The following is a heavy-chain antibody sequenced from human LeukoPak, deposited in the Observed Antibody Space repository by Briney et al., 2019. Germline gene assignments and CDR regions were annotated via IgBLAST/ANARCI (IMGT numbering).Heavy chain of an antibody. D-gene: IGHD3-22*01. J-gene: IGHJ3*02. V-gene: IGHV3-30-3*01. Sequence: PGRSLRLSCAASGFTFSSHAMHWVRQAPGKGLEWVTLISYDGSNKYYADSVKGRFTISRDNSKNTLDLQMNSLRPEDTAVYYCAREYYDSSGSKRSAFDIWGQGTMVTVSS. CDR3: AREYYDSSGSKRSAFDI. CDR1: GFTFSSHA. CDR2: ISYDGSNK.